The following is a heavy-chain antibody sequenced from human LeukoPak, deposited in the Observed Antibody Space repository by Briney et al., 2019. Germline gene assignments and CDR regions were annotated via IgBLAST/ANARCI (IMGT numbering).Heavy chain of an antibody. V-gene: IGHV3-53*01. Sequence: TSETLSLTCAVYGGSFSNYYWSWIRQPPGKGLEWVSVIYSGGTTYYADSVKGRFTISRDNSKNTLYLQMNSLRAEDTAVYYCAKRLLFGVLMKNAMDVWGQGTTVTVSS. CDR3: AKRLLFGVLMKNAMDV. J-gene: IGHJ6*02. D-gene: IGHD3-3*01. CDR2: IYSGGTT. CDR1: GGSFSNYY.